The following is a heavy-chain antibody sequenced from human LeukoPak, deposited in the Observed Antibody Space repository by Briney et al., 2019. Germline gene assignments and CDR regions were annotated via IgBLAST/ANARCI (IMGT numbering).Heavy chain of an antibody. V-gene: IGHV3-20*04. CDR2: INWNGGST. Sequence: PGGSLRLPCAASGFTFDDYGMSWVRQAPGKGLEWVSGINWNGGSTGYADSVKGRFTISRDNAKNSLYLQMNSLRAEDTALYYCARYFDPYYYGSGSPSFDYWGQGTLVTVSS. D-gene: IGHD3-10*01. CDR1: GFTFDDYG. J-gene: IGHJ4*02. CDR3: ARYFDPYYYGSGSPSFDY.